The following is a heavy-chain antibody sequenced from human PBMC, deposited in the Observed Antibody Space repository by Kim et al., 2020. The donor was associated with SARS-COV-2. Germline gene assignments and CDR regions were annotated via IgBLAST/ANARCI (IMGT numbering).Heavy chain of an antibody. CDR2: INHSGST. CDR3: ARGVPRVLRYFDWLSTKETRRNWFDP. V-gene: IGHV4-34*01. CDR1: GGSFSGYY. J-gene: IGHJ5*02. D-gene: IGHD3-9*01. Sequence: SETLSLTCAVYGGSFSGYYWSWIRQPPGKGLEWIGEINHSGSTNYNPSLKSRVTISVDTSKNQFSLKLSSVTAADTAVYYCARGVPRVLRYFDWLSTKETRRNWFDPWGQGTLVTVSS.